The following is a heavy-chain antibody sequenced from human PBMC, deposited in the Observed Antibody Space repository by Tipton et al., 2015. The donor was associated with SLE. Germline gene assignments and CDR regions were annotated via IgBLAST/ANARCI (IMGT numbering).Heavy chain of an antibody. Sequence: ISGKGLEWMGIIYPGDSDTRYSPSFQGQVTISVDKSISTAYLQWSSLKASDTAMYYCASLSYYYYMDVWGKGTTVTVSS. CDR2: IYPGDSDT. V-gene: IGHV5-51*01. CDR3: ASLSYYYYMDV. J-gene: IGHJ6*03.